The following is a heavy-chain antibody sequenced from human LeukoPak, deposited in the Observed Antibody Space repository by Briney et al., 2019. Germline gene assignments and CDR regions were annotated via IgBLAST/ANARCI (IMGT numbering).Heavy chain of an antibody. CDR2: MKQDGSEK. Sequence: GGSLRLSCAASGFTFSNYWMSWVRQAPGKGLEWVANMKQDGSEKYYVDSVKGRFTISRDNAKNSLYLQMNSLRAEDTAVYYCARGDYYDSSGYYYFDYWGQGTLVTVPS. CDR3: ARGDYYDSSGYYYFDY. J-gene: IGHJ4*02. CDR1: GFTFSNYW. V-gene: IGHV3-7*04. D-gene: IGHD3-22*01.